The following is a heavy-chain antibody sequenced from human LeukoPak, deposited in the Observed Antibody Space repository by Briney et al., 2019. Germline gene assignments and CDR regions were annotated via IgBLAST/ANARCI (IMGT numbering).Heavy chain of an antibody. CDR3: ARDSGHPSSFDY. Sequence: SVKVSCKASGGTSSSYAISWVRQAPGQGLELMGRIIPIFGTANYAQKFQGRVTITTDESTSTAYMELSSLRSEDTAVYYCARDSGHPSSFDYWGQGTLVTVSS. J-gene: IGHJ4*02. CDR2: IIPIFGTA. D-gene: IGHD5-12*01. CDR1: GGTSSSYA. V-gene: IGHV1-69*05.